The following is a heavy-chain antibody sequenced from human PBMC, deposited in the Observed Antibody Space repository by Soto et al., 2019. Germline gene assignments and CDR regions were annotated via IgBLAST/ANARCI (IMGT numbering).Heavy chain of an antibody. J-gene: IGHJ6*02. Sequence: GGSLRLSCAASGFTFSSYGMHWVRQAPGKGLEWVAVIWYDGSNKYYADSVKGRFTISRDNSKNTLYLQMNSLRAEDTAVYYCARGAYYYDSSGQASRYYYYGMDFWGQGSTVTVSS. CDR2: IWYDGSNK. V-gene: IGHV3-33*01. CDR1: GFTFSSYG. CDR3: ARGAYYYDSSGQASRYYYYGMDF. D-gene: IGHD3-22*01.